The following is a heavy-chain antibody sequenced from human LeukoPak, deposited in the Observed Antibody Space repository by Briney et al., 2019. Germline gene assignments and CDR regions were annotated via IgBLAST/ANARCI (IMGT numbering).Heavy chain of an antibody. V-gene: IGHV3-21*04. D-gene: IGHD3-16*02. Sequence: GGSLRLSCAASKFTFSSYSMNWVRQAPGKGLQWVSSISTGSSYIYYADSVKGRFTISRDNAKNSLYLQMNSLRAEDTALYYCAKDIDHYYYYGMDVWGQGTTVTVSS. CDR1: KFTFSSYS. CDR2: ISTGSSYI. CDR3: AKDIDHYYYYGMDV. J-gene: IGHJ6*02.